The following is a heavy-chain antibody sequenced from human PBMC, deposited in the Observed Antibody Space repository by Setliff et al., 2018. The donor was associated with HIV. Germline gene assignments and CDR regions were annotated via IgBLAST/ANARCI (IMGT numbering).Heavy chain of an antibody. J-gene: IGHJ4*02. V-gene: IGHV4-31*02. D-gene: IGHD6-6*01. CDR2: IFHSGDT. CDR3: ATRPRIAARPFDY. CDR1: GVSVGSGDYY. Sequence: SETLSLTCSVSGVSVGSGDYYWHWIRQHPEKSLEWIGYIFHSGDTYYNPSLKSRISMSVDTSKNQFSLELTSLTAADTAVYYCATRPRIAARPFDYWGQGMLVTVSS.